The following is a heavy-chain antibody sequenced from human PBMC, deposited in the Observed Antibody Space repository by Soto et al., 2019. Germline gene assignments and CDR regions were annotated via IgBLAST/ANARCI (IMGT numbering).Heavy chain of an antibody. CDR3: AKGGFWVHYGMDV. V-gene: IGHV3-23*01. CDR2: ISRSGGIT. J-gene: IGHJ6*02. D-gene: IGHD2-15*01. CDR1: GSTFSAFC. Sequence: EVQLLESGGALAQPGGSLRLSCAASGSTFSAFCMNWVRQAPGKGLEWVSAISRSGGITYYADSVKGRFTISRDNSKNTLYLEINSLTGDDTAVYYCAKGGFWVHYGMDVWGQGTTVIVSS.